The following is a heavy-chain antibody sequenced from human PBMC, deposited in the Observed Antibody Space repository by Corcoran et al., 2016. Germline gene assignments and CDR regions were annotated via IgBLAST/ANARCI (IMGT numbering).Heavy chain of an antibody. Sequence: QVQLVQSGAEVKKPGASVKVSCKASGYTFTSYYRHWVRQSPGPGLEWMGIINPSGGSTSYAQKFQGRVTMTRDTSTSTVYMELSSLRSEDTAVYYGARALAYYDLWSGQLYYFDYWGQGTLVTVSS. V-gene: IGHV1-46*01. CDR2: INPSGGST. D-gene: IGHD3-3*01. CDR1: GYTFTSYY. J-gene: IGHJ4*02. CDR3: ARALAYYDLWSGQLYYFDY.